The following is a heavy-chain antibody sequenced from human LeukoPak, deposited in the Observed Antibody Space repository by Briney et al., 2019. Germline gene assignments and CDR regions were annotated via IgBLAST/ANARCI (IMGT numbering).Heavy chain of an antibody. V-gene: IGHV3-23*01. D-gene: IGHD3-10*01. CDR1: GFTFSSYA. J-gene: IGHJ4*02. CDR2: ISGSGGST. Sequence: GGSLRLSCAASGFTFSSYAMSWVRQAPGKGLEWVSAISGSGGSTYYADSVKGRFTISRDNSKNTLYLQMNSLRAEDTAVYYCAKSGYYYGSGSYDNLWCFDYWGQGTLVTVSS. CDR3: AKSGYYYGSGSYDNLWCFDY.